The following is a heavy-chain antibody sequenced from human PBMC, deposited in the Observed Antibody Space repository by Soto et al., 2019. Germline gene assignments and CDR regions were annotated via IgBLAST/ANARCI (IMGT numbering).Heavy chain of an antibody. V-gene: IGHV4-39*02. Sequence: QLQLQESGPGLVKPSETLSLTCSVSAGSIATSSYNWDWIRQPPGKGLEWFGPIYNDGSTSYNPSLESQLTIPVGTSKNHFALKVNPVTAADMAVYSCARFYGNAFDVWGRGPVVTVSS. J-gene: IGHJ3*01. D-gene: IGHD3-10*01. CDR3: ARFYGNAFDV. CDR2: IYNDGST. CDR1: AGSIATSSYN.